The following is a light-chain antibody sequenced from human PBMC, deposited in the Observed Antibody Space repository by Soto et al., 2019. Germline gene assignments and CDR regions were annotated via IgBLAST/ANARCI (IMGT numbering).Light chain of an antibody. CDR1: SSDVGGYNY. J-gene: IGLJ1*01. V-gene: IGLV2-8*01. Sequence: QSVLTQPPSASGSPGQSVAISCTGTSSDVGGYNYVSWYQQHPGKAPKLMIYEVNKRPSGVPDRFSGSKSGNTASLTVSGLQAEDEADYYCCSYTSGTTLGVFGSGTKVTVL. CDR2: EVN. CDR3: CSYTSGTTLGV.